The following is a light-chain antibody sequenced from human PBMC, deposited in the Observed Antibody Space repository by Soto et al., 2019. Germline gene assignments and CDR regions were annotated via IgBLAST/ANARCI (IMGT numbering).Light chain of an antibody. J-gene: IGKJ5*01. V-gene: IGKV1-33*01. CDR3: QQYDNLPSIT. CDR2: DAS. CDR1: QDISNY. Sequence: DIPMTQSPSSLSASVGDRVTITCQACQDISNYLNWYQQKPGKAPKLLIYDASNLETGVPSRFSGSGSGTDFTFTISSLQPEDIATYYCQQYDNLPSITFGQGTRLDFK.